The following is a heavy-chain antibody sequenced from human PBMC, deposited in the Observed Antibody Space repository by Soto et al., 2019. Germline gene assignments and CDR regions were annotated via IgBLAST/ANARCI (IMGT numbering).Heavy chain of an antibody. CDR1: GYTFNRHG. J-gene: IGHJ4*02. D-gene: IGHD1-26*01. CDR3: APGRLVGGREIDF. Sequence: QVHLVQSGGEVKKPGASVKVSCKASGYTFNRHGITWVRQAPGQGLEWMGWISGYNGDINYEQKFQGRVTLSSDTLTRTFYFDLKSLKFGVTAVYYFAPGRLVGGREIDFWCQGSLVTVSS. CDR2: ISGYNGDI. V-gene: IGHV1-18*04.